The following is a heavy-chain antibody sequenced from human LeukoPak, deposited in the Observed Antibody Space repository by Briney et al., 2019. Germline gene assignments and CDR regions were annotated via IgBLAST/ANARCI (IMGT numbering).Heavy chain of an antibody. V-gene: IGHV1-18*01. D-gene: IGHD3-10*01. CDR3: ARDLGSYYEENPYNWFDP. CDR2: MNPNSGNT. CDR1: GYTFTSYD. J-gene: IGHJ5*02. Sequence: ASVKVSCKASGYTFTSYDINWVRQATGQGLEWMGWMNPNSGNTNYAQKLQGRVTMTTDTSTSTAYMELRSLRSDDTAVYYCARDLGSYYEENPYNWFDPWGQGTLVTVSS.